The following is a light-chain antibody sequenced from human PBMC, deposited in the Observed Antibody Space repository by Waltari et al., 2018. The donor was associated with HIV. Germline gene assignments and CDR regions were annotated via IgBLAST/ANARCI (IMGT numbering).Light chain of an antibody. V-gene: IGLV1-40*01. CDR1: RSNIGAGFH. CDR2: ANN. Sequence: QSVLTPPPSVSGAPGQRVTISCTGSRSNIGAGFHVHWYQQLPGAAPKLVIYANNNRPSGVPDRFSGSKSGTSASLAITGLQAEDEADYYCQSYDNSLSGQVFGTGTKVTVL. CDR3: QSYDNSLSGQV. J-gene: IGLJ1*01.